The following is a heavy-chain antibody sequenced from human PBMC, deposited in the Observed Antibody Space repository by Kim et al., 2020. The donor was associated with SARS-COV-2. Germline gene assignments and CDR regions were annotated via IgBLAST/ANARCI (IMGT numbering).Heavy chain of an antibody. Sequence: GGSLRLSCAASGFTFDGYTMHWVRQAPGKGLEWVSLIGWNGAVTNYADSVKGRFIISRDNSKNSLYLQINSLRTEDTALYYCAKVGARDRGYFYDYWGQGTLVTVSS. CDR3: AKVGARDRGYFYDY. D-gene: IGHD3-16*01. V-gene: IGHV3-43*01. J-gene: IGHJ4*02. CDR1: GFTFDGYT. CDR2: IGWNGAVT.